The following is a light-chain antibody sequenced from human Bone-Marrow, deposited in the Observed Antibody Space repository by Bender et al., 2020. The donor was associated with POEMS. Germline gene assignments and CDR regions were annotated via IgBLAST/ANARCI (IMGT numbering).Light chain of an antibody. CDR3: SSFTTTSALV. CDR1: SSDVGSYNL. CDR2: EGT. J-gene: IGLJ3*02. V-gene: IGLV2-14*02. Sequence: QSALTQPRSVSGSPGQSVTISCTGTSSDVGSYNLVSWYQQHPGKAPKLLIYEGTKRPSGVSNRFSGSKSGNSASLTISGLQSEDEADYYCSSFTTTSALVFGGGTRLTVL.